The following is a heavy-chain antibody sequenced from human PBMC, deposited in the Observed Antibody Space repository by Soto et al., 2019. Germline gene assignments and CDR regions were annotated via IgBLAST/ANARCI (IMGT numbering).Heavy chain of an antibody. CDR1: GGSISSGGYY. Sequence: SETLSLTCTVSGGSISSGGYYWSWIRQHPGKGLEWIGYIYYSGSTYYNTSLKSRVTISVDTSKKQFSLKLSSVTAADTAVYYCARLLYGSGTNIPDYWGQGTLVTVSS. V-gene: IGHV4-31*03. D-gene: IGHD3-10*01. CDR2: IYYSGST. CDR3: ARLLYGSGTNIPDY. J-gene: IGHJ4*02.